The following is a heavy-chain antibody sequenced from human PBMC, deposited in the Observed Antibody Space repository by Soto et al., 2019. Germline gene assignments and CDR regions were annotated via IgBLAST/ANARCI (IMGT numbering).Heavy chain of an antibody. CDR3: ASLAYCRSTSGSPFDY. CDR2: INHSGST. V-gene: IGHV4-34*01. J-gene: IGHJ4*02. Sequence: PSETLSLTCAVYGGSFSGYYWSWIRQPPGKGLEWIGEINHSGSTNYNPSLKSRVTISVDTSKNQFSLKLSSVTAADTALFYCASLAYCRSTSGSPFDYWGQGTLVTVSS. CDR1: GGSFSGYY. D-gene: IGHD2-2*01.